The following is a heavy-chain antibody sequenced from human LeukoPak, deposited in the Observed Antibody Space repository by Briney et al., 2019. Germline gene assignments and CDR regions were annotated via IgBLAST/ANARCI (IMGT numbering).Heavy chain of an antibody. J-gene: IGHJ4*02. CDR3: ARASHYYYDSSGYPA. CDR1: GFTFSDYY. D-gene: IGHD3-22*01. V-gene: IGHV3-11*01. Sequence: PGGSLRLSCAASGFTFSDYYMSWIRQAPGKGLEWVSYTSSSGSTIYCADSVKGRFTISRDNAKNSLYLQMNSLRAEDTAVYYCARASHYYYDSSGYPAWGQGTLVTVSS. CDR2: TSSSGSTI.